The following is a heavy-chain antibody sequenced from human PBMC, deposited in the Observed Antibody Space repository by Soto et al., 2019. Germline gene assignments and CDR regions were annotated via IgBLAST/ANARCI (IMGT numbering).Heavy chain of an antibody. V-gene: IGHV3-23*01. CDR3: AKGSGSSRPYYFDY. D-gene: IGHD6-13*01. Sequence: EVQLLESGGGLVQPGGSLRVSCAAAGFSFNSYVMSWVRQAPGKGLEWVSAITGSGGDSYHADSVKGRFAISRDNTKNTLYLQMNSLRAEDTAIYYCAKGSGSSRPYYFDYWGQGTPVTVSS. CDR1: GFSFNSYV. CDR2: ITGSGGDS. J-gene: IGHJ4*02.